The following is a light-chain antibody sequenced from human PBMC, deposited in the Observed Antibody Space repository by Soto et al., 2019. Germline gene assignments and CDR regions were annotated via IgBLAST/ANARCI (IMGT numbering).Light chain of an antibody. CDR1: QGISNY. Sequence: DIQMTQSPSSLSASVGDRVTISCRASQGISNYLAWYQQKPGTPPRLLIYAASTLQSGVSFRFTGSGSGTDFTLTISSLQPEDVATYYCQKYNWPPFTFGPGTKVDIK. CDR3: QKYNWPPFT. V-gene: IGKV1-27*01. CDR2: AAS. J-gene: IGKJ3*01.